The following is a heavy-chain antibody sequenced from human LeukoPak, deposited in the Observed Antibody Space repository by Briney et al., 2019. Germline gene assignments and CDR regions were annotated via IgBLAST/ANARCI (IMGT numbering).Heavy chain of an antibody. CDR3: ARDTNNLAGFDY. CDR2: INHSGST. V-gene: IGHV4-34*01. Sequence: SETLSLTCAVYGGSFSGYYWSWIRQPPGKGLEWIGEINHSGSTNYNPPLKSRVTISVDTSKNQFSLKLSSVTAADTAVYYCARDTNNLAGFDYWGQGTLVTVSS. J-gene: IGHJ4*02. D-gene: IGHD5-24*01. CDR1: GGSFSGYY.